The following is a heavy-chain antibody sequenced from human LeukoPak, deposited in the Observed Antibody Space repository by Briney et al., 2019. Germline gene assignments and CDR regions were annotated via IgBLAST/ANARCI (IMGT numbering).Heavy chain of an antibody. V-gene: IGHV1-69*01. D-gene: IGHD2-2*01. J-gene: IGHJ6*03. Sequence: SVKVSCKTSGGTFSSYAISWVRQAPGHGLEWMGGIIPIFGTANYAQKFQGRVTITADESTSTAYMELSSLRSEDTAVYYCARGRVVVPAASPPLNYYYYYMDVWGKGTTVTVSS. CDR1: GGTFSSYA. CDR3: ARGRVVVPAASPPLNYYYYYMDV. CDR2: IIPIFGTA.